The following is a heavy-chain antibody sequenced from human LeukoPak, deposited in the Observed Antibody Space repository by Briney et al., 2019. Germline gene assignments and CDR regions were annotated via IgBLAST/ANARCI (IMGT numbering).Heavy chain of an antibody. V-gene: IGHV1-2*02. Sequence: ASVKVSCKASGYSFTGHYMRWVRQAPGQGLEWMGWINPKSGGTNYAQKLQGRVTMTTDTSTSTAYMELRSPRSDDTAVYYCARDLKGSPLLWFGELLSGWFDPWGQGTLVTVSS. J-gene: IGHJ5*02. CDR3: ARDLKGSPLLWFGELLSGWFDP. D-gene: IGHD3-10*01. CDR2: INPKSGGT. CDR1: GYSFTGHY.